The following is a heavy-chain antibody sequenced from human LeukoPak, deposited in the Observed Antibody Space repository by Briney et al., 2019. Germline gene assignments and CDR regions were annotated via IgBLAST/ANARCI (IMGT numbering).Heavy chain of an antibody. Sequence: SETLSLTCAVYGGSFSGYYWSWIRQPPGKGLEWIGEINHSGSTNYNPSLKSRVTISVDTSKNQFSLKLSSVTAADTAVYYCARQNYYYDSSGYYLAAFDIWGQGTMVTVSS. CDR3: ARQNYYYDSSGYYLAAFDI. V-gene: IGHV4-34*01. J-gene: IGHJ3*02. D-gene: IGHD3-22*01. CDR2: INHSGST. CDR1: GGSFSGYY.